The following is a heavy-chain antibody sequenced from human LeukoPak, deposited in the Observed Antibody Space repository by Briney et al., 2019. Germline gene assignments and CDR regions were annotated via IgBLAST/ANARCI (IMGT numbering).Heavy chain of an antibody. D-gene: IGHD3-10*01. Sequence: GGSLRLSCVASGFPFKGYWMTWVRQSPGKGLDWVANIKPDGSETNYLDSVKGRFTISRDNARDSLFLEMNLLRVDDTAVYYCARDGGELWPLDEWGQGILVTVSS. V-gene: IGHV3-7*01. CDR3: ARDGGELWPLDE. CDR2: IKPDGSET. J-gene: IGHJ4*02. CDR1: GFPFKGYW.